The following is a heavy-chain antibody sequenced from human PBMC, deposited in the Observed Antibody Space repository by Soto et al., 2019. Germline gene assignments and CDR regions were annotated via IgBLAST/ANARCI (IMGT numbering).Heavy chain of an antibody. J-gene: IGHJ5*02. Sequence: PSETLSLTCTVSGCSISSYYWSWIRQPPGKGLEWIGYIYYSGSTNYNPSLKSRVTISVDTSKNQFSLKLSSVTAADTAVYYCARHASRIAVRFDPWGQGTLVTVSS. V-gene: IGHV4-59*08. D-gene: IGHD2-21*01. CDR2: IYYSGST. CDR3: ARHASRIAVRFDP. CDR1: GCSISSYY.